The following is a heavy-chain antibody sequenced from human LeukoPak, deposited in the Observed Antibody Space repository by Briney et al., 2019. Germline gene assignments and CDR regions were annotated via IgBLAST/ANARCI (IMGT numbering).Heavy chain of an antibody. CDR1: GFTFGNYG. CDR3: VKDQGQVYGYFDS. D-gene: IGHD6-6*01. J-gene: IGHJ4*02. V-gene: IGHV3-30*02. Sequence: PGGSLRLSCAASGFTFGNYGMHWVRQAPGKGLEWVAFVYYDGNNKYYAASVKGRFAISRDNSRNSLYIQMNSLRTEDTAVYYCVKDQGQVYGYFDSWGRGTLVTVSS. CDR2: VYYDGNNK.